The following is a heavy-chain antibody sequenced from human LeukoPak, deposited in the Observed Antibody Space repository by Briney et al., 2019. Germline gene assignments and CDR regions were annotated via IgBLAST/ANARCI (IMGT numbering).Heavy chain of an antibody. J-gene: IGHJ6*03. CDR2: IYSGGST. V-gene: IGHV3-53*01. CDR1: GFTVSSNY. CDR3: ARQAATRYYYYYMDV. D-gene: IGHD2-15*01. Sequence: GGSLRLSCAASGFTVSSNYVSWVRQAPGQGLEWVSVIYSGGSTYYADSVKGRFTISRDNSKNTLYLQMNSLRAEDTAVYYCARQAATRYYYYYMDVWGKGTTVTVSS.